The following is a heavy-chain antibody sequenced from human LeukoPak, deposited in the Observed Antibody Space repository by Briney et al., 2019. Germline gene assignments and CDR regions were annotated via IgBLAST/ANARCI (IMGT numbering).Heavy chain of an antibody. CDR3: ARESHDVGAYYFDY. CDR1: GYTFTSYA. Sequence: ASVKVSCKASGYTFTSYAMHWVRQAPGQTLEWMGWINAGNGNTKYSQKFQGRVTITRDTSASTAYMELCSLRSEDTAVYYCARESHDVGAYYFDYWGQGTLVTVSS. J-gene: IGHJ4*02. D-gene: IGHD1-26*01. CDR2: INAGNGNT. V-gene: IGHV1-3*01.